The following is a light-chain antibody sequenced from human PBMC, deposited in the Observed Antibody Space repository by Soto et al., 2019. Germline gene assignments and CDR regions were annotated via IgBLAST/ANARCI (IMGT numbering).Light chain of an antibody. CDR3: QQVNVYTST. V-gene: IGKV1-5*01. CDR1: QNIGTS. CDR2: DAS. Sequence: IPLTQFSSPQSPPLLHRVTNTCQASQNIGTSLAWYQKTPGKDPNILIYDASTLHSGVPSRFSGGGSGTDFTLTISSLQTEEFATYYCQQVNVYTSTFGGGTKVDIK. J-gene: IGKJ4*01.